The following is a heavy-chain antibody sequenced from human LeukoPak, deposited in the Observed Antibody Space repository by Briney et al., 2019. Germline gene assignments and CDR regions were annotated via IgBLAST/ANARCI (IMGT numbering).Heavy chain of an antibody. Sequence: GGSLRLSCAASGFTFSDYYMSWIRQAPGKGLEWVSYVSGSGPTIFYADSVKGRFTISRDNAKNSLYLQMNSLRAEDTAVYYCARDFCSSGSCHEDYWGQGTLVTVSS. CDR1: GFTFSDYY. V-gene: IGHV3-11*01. D-gene: IGHD2-15*01. CDR3: ARDFCSSGSCHEDY. CDR2: VSGSGPTI. J-gene: IGHJ4*02.